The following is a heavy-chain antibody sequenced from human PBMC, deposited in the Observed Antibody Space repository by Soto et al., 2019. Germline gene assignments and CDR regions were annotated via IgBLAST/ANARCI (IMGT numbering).Heavy chain of an antibody. CDR1: GYSFTSYW. CDR2: IDPSDSYT. CDR3: ARVGDYYYGMDV. V-gene: IGHV5-10-1*01. J-gene: IGHJ6*02. D-gene: IGHD1-26*01. Sequence: HGESLKISCKGSGYSFTSYWISWVRQMPGKGLEWMGRIDPSDSYTNYSPSFQGHVTISADKSISTAYLQWSSLKASDTAMYYCARVGDYYYGMDVWGQGTTVTVSS.